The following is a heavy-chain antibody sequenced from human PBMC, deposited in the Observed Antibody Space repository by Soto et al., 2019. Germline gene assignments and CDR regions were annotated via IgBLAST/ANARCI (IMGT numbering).Heavy chain of an antibody. CDR3: ARDQRRDYDFWSGYSQGFDY. J-gene: IGHJ4*02. V-gene: IGHV1-3*01. CDR2: INAANGNT. D-gene: IGHD3-3*01. Sequence: QVQLVQSGPEVKNPGASVRVSCQASGYTFTLYAMHWVRQAPGQRLEWMGWINAANGNTKSSQKFQGRVTFTRDTSASTGYMELSTLNSADTAVYYCARDQRRDYDFWSGYSQGFDYWGQGTPVTVSS. CDR1: GYTFTLYA.